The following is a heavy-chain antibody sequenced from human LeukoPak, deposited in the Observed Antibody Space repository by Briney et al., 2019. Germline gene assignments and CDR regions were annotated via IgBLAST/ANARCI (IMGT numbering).Heavy chain of an antibody. CDR3: AKDSCSSTSCYEDF. D-gene: IGHD2-2*01. Sequence: GASLRLSCAASGFTFSNYGMHWVRQAPGKGLEWVAVISYDGSNKYYSDSVKGRVTISRDNSKNTLYLQMNSLRAEDTGVYYCAKDSCSSTSCYEDFWGQGTLVTVCS. J-gene: IGHJ4*02. CDR1: GFTFSNYG. CDR2: ISYDGSNK. V-gene: IGHV3-30*18.